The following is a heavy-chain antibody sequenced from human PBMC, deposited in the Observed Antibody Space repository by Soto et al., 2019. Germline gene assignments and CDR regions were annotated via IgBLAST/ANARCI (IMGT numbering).Heavy chain of an antibody. CDR1: GGSISSSNW. Sequence: WETLSLTGAVSGGSISSSNWWSWVRQPPGKGLEWIGEIYHSGSTNYNPSLKSRVTISVDKSKNQFSLKLSSVAAADTAVYYCARDEVAVADTGSYGMDVWGQGTTVTVSS. J-gene: IGHJ6*02. V-gene: IGHV4-4*02. CDR2: IYHSGST. D-gene: IGHD6-19*01. CDR3: ARDEVAVADTGSYGMDV.